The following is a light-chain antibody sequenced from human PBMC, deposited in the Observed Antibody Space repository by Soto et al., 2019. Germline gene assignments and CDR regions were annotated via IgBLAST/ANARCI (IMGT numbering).Light chain of an antibody. CDR3: RHYGNKPQT. J-gene: IGKJ1*01. V-gene: IGKV3-20*01. Sequence: EIVLTQSPCTLSFSPGERATLSCRASQSVISSSLAWYQQKPGQAPRLLIYGASSRATGIPDRFSGSGSGTDFTLTISRLEPEDFAVYYCRHYGNKPQTFGQGTQVDIK. CDR2: GAS. CDR1: QSVISSS.